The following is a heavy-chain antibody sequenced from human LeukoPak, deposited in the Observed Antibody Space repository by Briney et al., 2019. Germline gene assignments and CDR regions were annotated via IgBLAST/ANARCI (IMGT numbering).Heavy chain of an antibody. J-gene: IGHJ4*02. CDR3: AKDVSTIEAADEY. D-gene: IGHD5/OR15-5a*01. V-gene: IGHV3-23*01. CDR2: ISGSGGST. Sequence: TGGSLRLSCAVSGFTVSSNYLTWVRQPPGKGLEWVSAISGSGGSTYYADSVKGRFTISRDNSRNTLYLQMNSLRAGDTAVYYCAKDVSTIEAADEYRGQGTLVTVSS. CDR1: GFTVSSNY.